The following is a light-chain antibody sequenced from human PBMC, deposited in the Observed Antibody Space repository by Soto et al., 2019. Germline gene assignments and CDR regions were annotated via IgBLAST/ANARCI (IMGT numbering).Light chain of an antibody. V-gene: IGKV3D-15*01. CDR1: QSVSSN. CDR2: GAS. Sequence: EIVMTQSPATLSVSPGERATLSCRASQSVSSNLAWYHQKPGQAPRLLIYGASTRATGIPARFSGSGSGTEFTLTISSLQSEDFAVYYCQQYNNWPSLTFGQGTRLEIK. J-gene: IGKJ5*01. CDR3: QQYNNWPSLT.